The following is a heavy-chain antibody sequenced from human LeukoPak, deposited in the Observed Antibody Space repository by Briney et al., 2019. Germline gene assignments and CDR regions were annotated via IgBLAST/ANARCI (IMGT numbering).Heavy chain of an antibody. V-gene: IGHV3-15*01. CDR2: IKSKTDGGTT. Sequence: PGGSLRLSCAASGFTFSNAWMSWVRQAPGKGLEWVGRIKSKTDGGTTDYAAPVKGRFTISRDDSKNTLYLQMNSLKTEDTAVYYCAGHFGGSYYDDYWGQGTLVSVSS. CDR1: GFTFSNAW. CDR3: AGHFGGSYYDDY. J-gene: IGHJ4*02. D-gene: IGHD1-26*01.